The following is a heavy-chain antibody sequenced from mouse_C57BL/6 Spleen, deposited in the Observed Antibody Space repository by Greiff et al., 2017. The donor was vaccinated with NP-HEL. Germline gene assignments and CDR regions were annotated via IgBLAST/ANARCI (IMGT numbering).Heavy chain of an antibody. V-gene: IGHV5-17*01. J-gene: IGHJ3*01. D-gene: IGHD1-1*01. CDR2: ISSGSSTI. Sequence: EVMLVESGGGLVKPGGSLKLSCAASGFTFSDYGMHWVRQAPEKGLEWVAYISSGSSTIYYADTVKGRFTISRDNAKNTLFLQMTSLRSEDTAMYYCARTYNYYGSSSFAYWGQGTLVTVSA. CDR3: ARTYNYYGSSSFAY. CDR1: GFTFSDYG.